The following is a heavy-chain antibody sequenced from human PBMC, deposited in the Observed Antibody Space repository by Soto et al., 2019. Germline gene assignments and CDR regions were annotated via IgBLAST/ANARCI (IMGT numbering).Heavy chain of an antibody. V-gene: IGHV1-8*01. D-gene: IGHD5-12*01. CDR3: VRSGRRSGIDY. J-gene: IGHJ4*02. CDR1: GYTFSSYH. CDR2: VNPNSNET. Sequence: QVQLVQSGAEVKKPGASVKVSCKASGYTFSSYHISWVRQASGQGLEWMGWVNPNSNETDYAQKFQGRVTMTGNTSIRTAYMELSSLRSDDTAVYYCVRSGRRSGIDYWGQGTLVTVSS.